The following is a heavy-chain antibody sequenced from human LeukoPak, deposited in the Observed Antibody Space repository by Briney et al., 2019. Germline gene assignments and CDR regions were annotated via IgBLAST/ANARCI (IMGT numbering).Heavy chain of an antibody. CDR3: ARSGVGYFYNNTGYYPLDY. D-gene: IGHD3-22*01. CDR2: ISAYTGNT. CDR1: GYTFTNYG. J-gene: IGHJ4*02. V-gene: IGHV1-18*01. Sequence: ASVKVSCKASGYTFTNYGISWVRQAPGQGLEWMGWISAYTGNTNYAQNFQGRVTMTTDTSTSTAFMELRSLRSDDTAVYYCARSGVGYFYNNTGYYPLDYWGQGTLVTVSS.